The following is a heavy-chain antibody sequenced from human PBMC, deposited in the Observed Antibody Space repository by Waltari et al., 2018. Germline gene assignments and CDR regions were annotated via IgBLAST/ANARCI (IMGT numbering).Heavy chain of an antibody. V-gene: IGHV1-69*12. CDR3: ARGARKQQLVEY. CDR2: IIPSFGTA. J-gene: IGHJ4*02. D-gene: IGHD6-13*01. Sequence: QVPLVKSGAEVTKTGPSVTVSCKASGGTSSSYATSCVRQAPGQGLEWMGGIIPSFGTANYAQKFQGRVTITADESTSTAYRELSSLRSEDTAVYYCARGARKQQLVEYWGQGTLVTVSS. CDR1: GGTSSSYA.